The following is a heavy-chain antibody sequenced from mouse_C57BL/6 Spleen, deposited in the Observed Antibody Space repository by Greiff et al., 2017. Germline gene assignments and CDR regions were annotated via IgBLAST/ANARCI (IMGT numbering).Heavy chain of an antibody. D-gene: IGHD2-4*01. J-gene: IGHJ2*01. CDR1: GYAFSSYW. CDR3: ARETGDYDEGAYFDY. CDR2: IYPGDGDT. V-gene: IGHV1-80*01. Sequence: QVQLQQSGAELVKPGASVKISCKASGYAFSSYWMNWVKQRPGKGLEWIGQIYPGDGDTNYNGKFKGKATLTADKSSSTAYMQLSSLTSEDSAVYCCARETGDYDEGAYFDYWGQGTTLTVSS.